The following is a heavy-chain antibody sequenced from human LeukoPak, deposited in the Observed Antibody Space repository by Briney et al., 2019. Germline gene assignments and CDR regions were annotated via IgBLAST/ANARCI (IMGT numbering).Heavy chain of an antibody. CDR2: IYSSGNT. D-gene: IGHD6-19*01. V-gene: IGHV3-66*01. J-gene: IGHJ4*02. CDR3: ARVRVQWLVEFYFDY. Sequence: GGSLRLPCAASGFTVSSNYMSWVRQAPGKGLEWVSVIYSSGNTYYADSVKGRFTISRDNAKNTLYLQMNSLRAEDTAMYYCARVRVQWLVEFYFDYWGQGILVTVSS. CDR1: GFTVSSNY.